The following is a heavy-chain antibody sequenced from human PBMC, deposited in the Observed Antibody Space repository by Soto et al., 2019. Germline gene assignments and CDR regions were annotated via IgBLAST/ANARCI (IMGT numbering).Heavy chain of an antibody. J-gene: IGHJ4*02. CDR3: AKADTAMVPAGTLYY. Sequence: GGSLRLSCAASGFTFSSYAMSWVRQAPGKGLEWVSAISGSGGSTYYADSVKGRFTISRDNSKNTLYLQMNSLRAEDTAVYFCAKADTAMVPAGTLYYWGQGTLVTVSS. CDR2: ISGSGGST. CDR1: GFTFSSYA. D-gene: IGHD5-18*01. V-gene: IGHV3-23*01.